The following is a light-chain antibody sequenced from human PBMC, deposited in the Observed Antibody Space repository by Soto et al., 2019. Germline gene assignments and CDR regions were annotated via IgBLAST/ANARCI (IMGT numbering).Light chain of an antibody. J-gene: IGLJ2*01. CDR1: SSDVGTYKY. Sequence: QSALTQPASVSASPGQSITISCTGSSSDVGTYKYVSWYQHPPGKAPKLMIYDVTNRPSGVSNRFSGSKSGNTASLIISGLQTEDEADYYCSSYTTSSTLVFGGGTKLTVL. CDR3: SSYTTSSTLV. CDR2: DVT. V-gene: IGLV2-14*03.